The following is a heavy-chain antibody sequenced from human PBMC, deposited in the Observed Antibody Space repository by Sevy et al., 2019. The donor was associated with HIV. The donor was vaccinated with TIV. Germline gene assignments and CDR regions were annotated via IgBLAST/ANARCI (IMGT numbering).Heavy chain of an antibody. CDR2: ISHDGINE. CDR3: TNAYSGSYSHSYLYALDV. CDR1: GFSFSYYG. V-gene: IGHV3-30*18. D-gene: IGHD1-26*01. Sequence: GGSLRLSCIGSGFSFSYYGIHWVRQSPGKGLDWLALISHDGINEYYADSVKGRFTISRDNSMNTVYLEMNSLRNEDTAIYFCTNAYSGSYSHSYLYALDVWGQGTTVTVSS. J-gene: IGHJ6*02.